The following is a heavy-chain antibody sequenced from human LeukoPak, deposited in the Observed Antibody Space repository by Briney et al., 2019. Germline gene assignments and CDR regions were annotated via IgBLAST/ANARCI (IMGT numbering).Heavy chain of an antibody. CDR3: ARVVAAAGNNWFDP. CDR1: GDSISSGGYS. J-gene: IGHJ5*02. D-gene: IGHD6-13*01. V-gene: IGHV4-30-4*07. Sequence: SETLSLTCAVSGDSISSGGYSWSWIRQTPGKGLEWIAYIHDSGSTYNNPSLKTRLSISIDTSKNQFSLKLNSVSAADTAVYYCARVVAAAGNNWFDPWGQGTLVTVSS. CDR2: IHDSGST.